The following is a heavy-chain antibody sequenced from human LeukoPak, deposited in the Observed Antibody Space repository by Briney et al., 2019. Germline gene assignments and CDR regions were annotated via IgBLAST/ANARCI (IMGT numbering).Heavy chain of an antibody. CDR2: TYYRSKWYY. D-gene: IGHD5/OR15-5a*01. CDR3: AQSYSVRIGPESYYYFYVDV. J-gene: IGHJ6*03. Sequence: SQTLSLTCAISGDSVSSNSAAWKWIRQSPSRGLEWLGRTYYRSKWYYDYATSVKGRITINADTSKNQFSLQLSSVTSEDTAVYYCAQSYSVRIGPESYYYFYVDVWGKGTTITVSS. V-gene: IGHV6-1*01. CDR1: GDSVSSNSAA.